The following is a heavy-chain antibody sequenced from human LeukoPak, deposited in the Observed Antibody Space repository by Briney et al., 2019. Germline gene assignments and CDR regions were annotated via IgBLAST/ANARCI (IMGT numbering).Heavy chain of an antibody. J-gene: IGHJ3*02. CDR2: ISSSSSTI. D-gene: IGHD6-13*01. CDR1: GFTFSSYS. CDR3: ARDGYSSSWYALGAFDI. Sequence: PGGSLRLSCAASGFTFSSYSMNWVRQAPGKGLEWVSYISSSSSTIYYADSVKGRFTISRDNAKNSLYLQMNSLRAEDTAVYYCARDGYSSSWYALGAFDIWGQGTMVTVSS. V-gene: IGHV3-48*04.